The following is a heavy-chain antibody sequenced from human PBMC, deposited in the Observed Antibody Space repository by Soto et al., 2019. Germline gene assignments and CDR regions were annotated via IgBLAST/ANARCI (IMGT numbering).Heavy chain of an antibody. CDR2: SSYGGKTK. Sequence: WGSLRLSCEFSGCTFRNYAMHCGRHAPGKWLEWVAVSSYGGKTKYYADSVKGRFTISRDNSNNRLYLQMNSLKVEDTAVYYCARAWGGGGETLYVFDVGGQGTRVAVS. D-gene: IGHD2-21*01. J-gene: IGHJ4*02. V-gene: IGHV3-30*04. CDR3: ARAWGGGGETLYVFDV. CDR1: GCTFRNYA.